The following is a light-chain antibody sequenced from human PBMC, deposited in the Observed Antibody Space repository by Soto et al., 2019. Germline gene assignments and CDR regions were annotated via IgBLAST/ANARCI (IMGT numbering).Light chain of an antibody. CDR1: QCINSD. J-gene: IGKJ4*01. CDR3: QQLYSYPVT. Sequence: DIQLTQSPSFLSASVGDRVTVTCRSSQCINSDLAWYQQKPGKAPKLLIYTASTLQSGVPSRFSGSGSGTEFNLTITSLQPEDFAAYYCQQLYSYPVTFDGGTKVEIK. CDR2: TAS. V-gene: IGKV1-9*01.